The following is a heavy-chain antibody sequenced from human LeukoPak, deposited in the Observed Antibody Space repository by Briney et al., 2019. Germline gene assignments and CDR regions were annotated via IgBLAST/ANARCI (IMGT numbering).Heavy chain of an antibody. CDR3: ARGDCSGGSCYWFDP. CDR1: GFTFSSYA. V-gene: IGHV3-30*01. Sequence: PGRSLRLSCAASGFTFSSYAMHWVRQAPGKGLEWVAVISYDGSNKYYADSVKGRFTISRDNSKNTLYLQMNSLRAEDTAVYYCARGDCSGGSCYWFDPWGQGTLVTVSS. D-gene: IGHD2-15*01. J-gene: IGHJ5*02. CDR2: ISYDGSNK.